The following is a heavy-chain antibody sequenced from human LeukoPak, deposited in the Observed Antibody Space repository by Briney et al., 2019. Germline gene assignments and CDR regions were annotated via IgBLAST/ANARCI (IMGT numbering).Heavy chain of an antibody. Sequence: GESLKISCKGSGNSFTNYWIGWVRQMPGKGLEWMGIIYPGDSDTRYSPSFQGQVTISADKSINTAYLQWSSLRASDTAIYYCARHLLTPGGSYYFDFWGQGTLVTVSS. J-gene: IGHJ4*02. CDR3: ARHLLTPGGSYYFDF. V-gene: IGHV5-51*01. CDR1: GNSFTNYW. CDR2: IYPGDSDT. D-gene: IGHD1-26*01.